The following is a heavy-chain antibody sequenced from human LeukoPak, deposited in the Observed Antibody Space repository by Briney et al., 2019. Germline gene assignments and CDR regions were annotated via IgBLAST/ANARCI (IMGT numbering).Heavy chain of an antibody. CDR2: IIPILGIA. CDR1: GGTFSSYA. CDR3: ARIRRSGYSSSWSYFDY. D-gene: IGHD6-13*01. V-gene: IGHV1-69*04. Sequence: GASVKVSCKASGGTFSSYAISWVRQAPGQGLEWMGRIIPILGIANYAQKFQGRVTITADKSTNTVYMDLTSLRSEDTAMYYCARIRRSGYSSSWSYFDYWGQGTLVTVSS. J-gene: IGHJ4*02.